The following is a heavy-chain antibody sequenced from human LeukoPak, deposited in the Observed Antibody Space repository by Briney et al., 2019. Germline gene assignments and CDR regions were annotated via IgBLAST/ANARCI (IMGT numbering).Heavy chain of an antibody. CDR1: GFTFSSYA. CDR3: ARGIWGTTHYYYYMDV. J-gene: IGHJ6*03. CDR2: ISSSSSYI. V-gene: IGHV3-21*01. D-gene: IGHD3-16*01. Sequence: GGSLRLSCAASGFTFSSYAMSWVRQAPGKGLEWVSSISSSSSYIYYADSVKGRFTISRDNAKNSLYLQMNSLRAEDTAVYYCARGIWGTTHYYYYMDVWGKGTTVTVSS.